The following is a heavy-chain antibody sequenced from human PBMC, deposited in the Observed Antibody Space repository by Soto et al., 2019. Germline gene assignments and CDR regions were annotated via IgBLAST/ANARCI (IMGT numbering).Heavy chain of an antibody. V-gene: IGHV4-31*03. CDR1: GGSISSGGYY. CDR2: IYYSGST. Sequence: SETLSLTCTVSGGSISSGGYYWSWIRQHPGKGLEWIGYIYYSGSTYYNPSLKSRVTISVDTSKDQFSLKLSSVTAADTAVYYCARGYYGSGSYWDLDYYYYGMDVWGQGTTVTVSS. D-gene: IGHD3-10*01. J-gene: IGHJ6*02. CDR3: ARGYYGSGSYWDLDYYYYGMDV.